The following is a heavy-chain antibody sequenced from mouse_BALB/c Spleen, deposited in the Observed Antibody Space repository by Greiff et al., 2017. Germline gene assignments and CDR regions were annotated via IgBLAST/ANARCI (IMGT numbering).Heavy chain of an antibody. Sequence: QVQLQQSGAELVKPGASVKLSCKASGYTFTSYYMYWVQQRPGQGLEWIGEINPSNGGTNFNEKYKSKATLTVDKSASTAYMQLRGLTSEDSAVYYCTRKGIYYYGGGCWYLDVWGEGTTVTVSS. CDR3: TRKGIYYYGGGCWYLDV. D-gene: IGHD1-1*01. V-gene: IGHV1S81*02. CDR1: GYTFTSYY. J-gene: IGHJ1*01. CDR2: INPSNGGT.